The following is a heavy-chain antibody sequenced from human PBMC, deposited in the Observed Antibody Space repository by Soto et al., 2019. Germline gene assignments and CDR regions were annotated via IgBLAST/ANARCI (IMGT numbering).Heavy chain of an antibody. CDR2: IIPIFGTA. D-gene: IGHD1-26*01. CDR1: GGTFSSYA. J-gene: IGHJ6*02. CDR3: ARVVGEVQNGMDV. V-gene: IGHV1-69*13. Sequence: GASVEVSCKASGGTFSSYAISWVRQAPGQGLEWMGGIIPIFGTANYAQKFQGRVTITADESTSTAYMELSSLRSEDTAVYYCARVVGEVQNGMDVWGQGTTVTVSS.